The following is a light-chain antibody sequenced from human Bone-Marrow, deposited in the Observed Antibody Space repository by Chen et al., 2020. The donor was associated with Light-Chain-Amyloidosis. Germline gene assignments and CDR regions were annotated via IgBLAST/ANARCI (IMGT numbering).Light chain of an antibody. CDR1: SGHRSYA. V-gene: IGLV4-69*01. CDR3: QTWGTGMV. Sequence: QLVLTQSPSSSASLGASVKLTCTLSSGHRSYAIAWHQQQPEKGPRYLMKLNSDGSHSKGDGIPDRFSGSSSGAARYLTISSLQSEDEADYYCQTWGTGMVFGGGTKLTVL. CDR2: LNSDGSH. J-gene: IGLJ3*02.